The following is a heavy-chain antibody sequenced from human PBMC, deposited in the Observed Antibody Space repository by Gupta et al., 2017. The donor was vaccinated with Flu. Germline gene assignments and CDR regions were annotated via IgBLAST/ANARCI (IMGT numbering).Heavy chain of an antibody. D-gene: IGHD1-1*01. CDR2: INGDGSQK. CDR3: ARNRAYDTFDY. J-gene: IGHJ4*02. V-gene: IGHV3-7*01. Sequence: WGRQAPGKGLEWVATINGDGSQKYYVDSVQGRFTCSRDNAKNSLYLQMNGLRVEDTALYYCARNRAYDTFDYWGQGTVVSVSS.